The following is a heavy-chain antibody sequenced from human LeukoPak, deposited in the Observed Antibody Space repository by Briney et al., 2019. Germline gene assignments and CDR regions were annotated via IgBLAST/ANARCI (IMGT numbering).Heavy chain of an antibody. CDR2: LSDSGAST. CDR1: GFTFTNHA. Sequence: PGGSLRLSCAASGFTFTNHAMAWVRLAPGKGLEWVSTLSDSGASTYYADSVKGRFTISRDNSRNTMYLQMDSLRADDTGVYFCARTPTRDGYSHIDFWGQGALVTVSS. CDR3: ARTPTRDGYSHIDF. V-gene: IGHV3-23*01. J-gene: IGHJ4*02. D-gene: IGHD5-24*01.